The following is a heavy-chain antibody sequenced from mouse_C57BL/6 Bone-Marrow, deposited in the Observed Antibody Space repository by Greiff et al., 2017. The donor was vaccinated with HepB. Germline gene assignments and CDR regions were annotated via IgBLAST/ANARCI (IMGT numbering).Heavy chain of an antibody. Sequence: VKLMESGAELARPGASVKLSCKASGYTFTSYGISWVKQRTGQGLEWIGEIYPRSGNTYYNEKFKGKATLTADKSSSTAYMELRSLTSEDSAVYFCARVYYGSSPNVWGTGTTVTVSS. D-gene: IGHD1-1*01. V-gene: IGHV1-81*01. CDR2: IYPRSGNT. CDR1: GYTFTSYG. CDR3: ARVYYGSSPNV. J-gene: IGHJ1*03.